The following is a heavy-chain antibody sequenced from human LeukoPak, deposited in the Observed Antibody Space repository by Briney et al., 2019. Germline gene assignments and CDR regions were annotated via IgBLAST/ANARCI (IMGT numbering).Heavy chain of an antibody. V-gene: IGHV1-18*01. CDR1: GGTFSSYA. D-gene: IGHD1-26*01. CDR3: ARGIVGATTNFDY. J-gene: IGHJ4*02. Sequence: GASVKVSCKASGGTFSSYAISWVRQAPGQGLEWMGWISAYNGNTNYAQKLQGRVTMTTDTSTSTAYMGLRSLRSDDTAVYYCARGIVGATTNFDYWGQGTLVTVSS. CDR2: ISAYNGNT.